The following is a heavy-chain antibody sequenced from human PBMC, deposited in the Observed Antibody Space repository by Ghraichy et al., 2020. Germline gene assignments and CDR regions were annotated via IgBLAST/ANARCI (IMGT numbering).Heavy chain of an antibody. Sequence: GGSLRLSCAASGFTFSTYAMHWVRQAPGKGLEWVAGISFDGQFKLYADSVKGRFTISRDNSENTLYLQMNSLRPEDTAVYFCASRDYYGSETYYYSGYWGQGTLVTVSS. CDR3: ASRDYYGSETYYYSGY. CDR2: ISFDGQFK. V-gene: IGHV3-30*04. J-gene: IGHJ4*02. CDR1: GFTFSTYA. D-gene: IGHD3-10*01.